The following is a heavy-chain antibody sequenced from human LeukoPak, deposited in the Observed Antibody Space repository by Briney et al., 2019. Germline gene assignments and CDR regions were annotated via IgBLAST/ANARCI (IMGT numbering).Heavy chain of an antibody. CDR3: ARAGPYQLPPRPVDY. CDR1: GFTFSSYW. Sequence: GGSLRLSCAASGFTFSSYWMSWVRQAPGKGLEWVANINQDGSGEYYVDSVKGRFTISRDNAKNSLFLQMNSLRAEDTAIYYCARAGPYQLPPRPVDYWGQETLVTVSS. V-gene: IGHV3-7*01. D-gene: IGHD2-2*01. J-gene: IGHJ4*02. CDR2: INQDGSGE.